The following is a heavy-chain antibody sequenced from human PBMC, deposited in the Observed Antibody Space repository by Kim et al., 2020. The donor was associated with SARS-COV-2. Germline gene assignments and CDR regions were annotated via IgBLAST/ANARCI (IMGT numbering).Heavy chain of an antibody. V-gene: IGHV3-15*01. D-gene: IGHD1-7*01. CDR2: IKSKTDGGTT. CDR1: GFTFSNAW. J-gene: IGHJ3*02. Sequence: GGSLRLSCAASGFTFSNAWMSWVRQAPGKGLEWVGRIKSKTDGGTTDYAAPVKGRFTISRDDSKNTLYLQMNSLKTEDTAVYYCTRPGITGTRPRRAFDIWGQGTMVTVSS. CDR3: TRPGITGTRPRRAFDI.